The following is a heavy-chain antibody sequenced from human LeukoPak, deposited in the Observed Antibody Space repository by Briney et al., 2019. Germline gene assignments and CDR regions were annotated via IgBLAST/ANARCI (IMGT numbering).Heavy chain of an antibody. CDR2: IYSGGNT. CDR3: AAARQSLVPDY. D-gene: IGHD6-19*01. CDR1: GFTFSSNY. V-gene: IGHV3-53*01. Sequence: TGGSLRLSCAASGFTFSSNYMTWARQAPGKGLEWVSVIYSGGNTYYADSVKGRFTISRDNSKNTLYLQMNSLRAEDTAVYYCAAARQSLVPDYWGQGTLVTVSS. J-gene: IGHJ4*02.